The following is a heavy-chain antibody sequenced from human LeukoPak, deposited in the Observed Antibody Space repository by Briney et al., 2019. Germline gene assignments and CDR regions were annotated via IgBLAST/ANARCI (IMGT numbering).Heavy chain of an antibody. Sequence: GGSLRLSCAASGLSFSGYGMSWVRQAPGKGLEWVSSILTDRTTFYADSVKGRFTISRDNSKNTLYLQMNSLRAEDTALYYCAKDNLDIVVVPAADYYYYYMDVWGKGTTVTISS. D-gene: IGHD2-2*03. J-gene: IGHJ6*03. CDR1: GLSFSGYG. CDR2: ILTDRTT. CDR3: AKDNLDIVVVPAADYYYYYMDV. V-gene: IGHV3-23*01.